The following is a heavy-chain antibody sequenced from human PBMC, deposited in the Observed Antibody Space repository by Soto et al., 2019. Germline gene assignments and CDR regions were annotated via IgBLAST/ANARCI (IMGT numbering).Heavy chain of an antibody. CDR3: ARGETWHLVDY. CDR2: INKSGST. J-gene: IGHJ4*02. V-gene: IGHV4-59*01. CDR1: DDSISENY. Sequence: QVQLQESGPALVKPSGTLSLTCSVSDDSISENYWSWIWQPPGERLEWIGYINKSGSTTYNPSLKSRATLSVDTSKMQFSLSLRSVTAADTAVYYCARGETWHLVDYWGRGTLVTVSS. D-gene: IGHD6-6*01.